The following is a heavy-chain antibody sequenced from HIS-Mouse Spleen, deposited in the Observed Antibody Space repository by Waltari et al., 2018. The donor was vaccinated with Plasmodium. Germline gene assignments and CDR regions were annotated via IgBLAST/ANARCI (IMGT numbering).Heavy chain of an antibody. CDR1: CGSFSGYY. D-gene: IGHD2-15*01. V-gene: IGHV4-34*01. CDR3: ARLVVVASKDSY. CDR2: INHSGRT. Sequence: QVQLQQWGAGLLKPSETLSLTCAVYCGSFSGYYWSGIRQPPGKGLEWIGEINHSGRTNYNPSLKSRVTISVDTSKNQFSLKLSSVTAADTAVYYCARLVVVASKDSYWGQGTLVTVSS. J-gene: IGHJ4*02.